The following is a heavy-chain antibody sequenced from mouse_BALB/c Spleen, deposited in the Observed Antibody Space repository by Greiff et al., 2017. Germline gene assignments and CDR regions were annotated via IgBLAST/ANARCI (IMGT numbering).Heavy chain of an antibody. D-gene: IGHD2-12*01. V-gene: IGHV5-6-4*01. J-gene: IGHJ4*01. CDR2: ISSGGSYT. CDR3: TRDGGGCYDEPPYAMDY. CDR1: GFTFSSYT. Sequence: DVKLVESGGGLVKPGGSLKLSCAASGFTFSSYTMSWVRQTPEKRLEWVATISSGGSYTYYPDSVKGRFPISRDNAKNTLYLQMSSLKSEDAAMYYCTRDGGGCYDEPPYAMDYWGQGTSVTVSS.